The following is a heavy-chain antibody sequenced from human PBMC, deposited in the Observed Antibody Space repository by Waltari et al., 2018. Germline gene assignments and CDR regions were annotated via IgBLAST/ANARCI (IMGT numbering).Heavy chain of an antibody. Sequence: QVQLQESGPGLVKPSETLSLTCTVSGGSISSYYWSWIRQPPGKGLEWIGYIYYSGSTNYNPSLKSRFTISVDTSKNQFSLKLSSVTAADTAVYYCARVRGYGRAYFDYWGQGTLVTVSS. CDR2: IYYSGST. CDR1: GGSISSYY. J-gene: IGHJ4*02. D-gene: IGHD5-18*01. CDR3: ARVRGYGRAYFDY. V-gene: IGHV4-59*01.